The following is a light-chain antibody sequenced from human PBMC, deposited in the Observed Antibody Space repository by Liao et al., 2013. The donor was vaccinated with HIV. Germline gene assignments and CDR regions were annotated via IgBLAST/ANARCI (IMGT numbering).Light chain of an antibody. CDR1: KLGDKY. Sequence: SYELTQPPSVSVSPGQTASITCSGDKLGDKYACWYQQKPGQSPVLVIYQDSKRPSGIPERFSGSNSGNTATLTIIRVEAGDEADYYCQVWDDFTEHEVFGGGTKLTVL. V-gene: IGLV3-1*01. CDR2: QDS. J-gene: IGLJ3*02. CDR3: QVWDDFTEHEV.